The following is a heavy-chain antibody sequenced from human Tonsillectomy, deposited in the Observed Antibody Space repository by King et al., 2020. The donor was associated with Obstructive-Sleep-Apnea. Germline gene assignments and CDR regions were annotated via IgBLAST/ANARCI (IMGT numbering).Heavy chain of an antibody. CDR1: GGSISSSSYY. CDR3: ARVGDCGGYSNNWFDP. Sequence: LQLQESGPGLVKPSETLSLTCTVSGGSISSSSYYWGWIRQPPGKGLEWIGNIYYSGSTYYNPSLKSRVTISVDTSKNQFSLKLGSVTAADTALYYCARVGDCGGYSNNWFDPWGQGTLVTVSS. D-gene: IGHD2-21*01. CDR2: IYYSGST. V-gene: IGHV4-39*07. J-gene: IGHJ5*02.